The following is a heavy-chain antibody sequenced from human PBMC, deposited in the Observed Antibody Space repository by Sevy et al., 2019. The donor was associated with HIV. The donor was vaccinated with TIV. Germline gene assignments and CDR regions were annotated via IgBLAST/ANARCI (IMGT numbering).Heavy chain of an antibody. D-gene: IGHD3-3*01. J-gene: IGHJ4*02. CDR3: ARDPPSYYDYRTGYHDS. CDR1: GFTFEDYG. V-gene: IGHV3-20*04. Sequence: GESLKISCAASGFTFEDYGMSWVRQVPGKGPEWVSGINWNGGSTSYADSVKGRFTISRDNAKNSQFLQMKGLRAEDTALYYGARDPPSYYDYRTGYHDSWGQGTRVTVSS. CDR2: INWNGGST.